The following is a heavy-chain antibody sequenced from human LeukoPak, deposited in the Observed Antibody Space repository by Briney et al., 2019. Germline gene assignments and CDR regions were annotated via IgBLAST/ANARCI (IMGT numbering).Heavy chain of an antibody. CDR1: GGSFSGYY. CDR3: ARVLLEWPSGGRYFDY. CDR2: IYYSGST. V-gene: IGHV4-59*01. D-gene: IGHD3-3*01. Sequence: SETLSLTCSVYGGSFSGYYWSWIRQPPGKGLEWIGYIYYSGSTNYYPSLKSRVTISVDTSKNQFSLKLSSVTAADTAVYYCARVLLEWPSGGRYFDYWGLGTLVTVSS. J-gene: IGHJ4*02.